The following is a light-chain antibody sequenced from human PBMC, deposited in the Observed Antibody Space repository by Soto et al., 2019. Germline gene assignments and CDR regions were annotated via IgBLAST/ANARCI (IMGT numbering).Light chain of an antibody. CDR2: EVN. J-gene: IGLJ1*01. V-gene: IGLV2-14*01. CDR3: SSYSVTSTHYV. CDR1: SSDVGGYNY. Sequence: QYVLSQPASVSGSPGQSITISCTGSSSDVGGYNYVSWYQQHPGKAPKLMIYEVNNRPSGVSDRFSGSKSGKTASLTISGLQSEDEADYYCSSYSVTSTHYVFGSGTKLTVL.